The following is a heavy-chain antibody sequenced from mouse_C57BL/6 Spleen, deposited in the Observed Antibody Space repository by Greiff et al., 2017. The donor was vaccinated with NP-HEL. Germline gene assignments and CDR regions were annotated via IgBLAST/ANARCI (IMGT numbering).Heavy chain of an antibody. D-gene: IGHD1-1*01. CDR3: TRSGPTVVAKDWFAY. J-gene: IGHJ3*01. V-gene: IGHV1-15*01. Sequence: VQLQESGAELVRPGASVTLSCKASGYTFTDYEMHWVKQTPVHGLEWIGAIDPETGGTAYNQKFKGKAILTADKSSSTAYMELRSLTSEDSAVYYCTRSGPTVVAKDWFAYWGQGTLVTVSA. CDR1: GYTFTDYE. CDR2: IDPETGGT.